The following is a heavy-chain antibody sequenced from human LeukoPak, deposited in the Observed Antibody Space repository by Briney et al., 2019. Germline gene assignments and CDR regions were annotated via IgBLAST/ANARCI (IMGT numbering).Heavy chain of an antibody. CDR3: ASLSTVTTLGSLYY. CDR1: GYTFSSYA. D-gene: IGHD4-17*01. Sequence: SVKVSCKASGYTFSSYAISWVRQAPGQGLEWMGGIIPIFGTANYAQKFQGRVTITADESTSTAYMELSSLRSEDTAVYYCASLSTVTTLGSLYYWGQGTLVTVSS. CDR2: IIPIFGTA. V-gene: IGHV1-69*13. J-gene: IGHJ4*02.